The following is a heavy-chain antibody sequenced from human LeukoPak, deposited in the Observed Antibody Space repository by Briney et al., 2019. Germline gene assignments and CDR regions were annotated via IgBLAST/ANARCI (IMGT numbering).Heavy chain of an antibody. CDR3: ARRTMWDTNGWLSPDY. V-gene: IGHV1-8*01. CDR1: GYTFTSYD. Sequence: ASVKVSCQASGYTFTSYDINWVRQATGQGLAWMGWKNPNRGNPGYARKCQSRVTMTRNTSISTAYMELSSLRSVDTAVYYCARRTMWDTNGWLSPDYWGQGTLVTVSS. CDR2: KNPNRGNP. J-gene: IGHJ4*02. D-gene: IGHD6-19*01.